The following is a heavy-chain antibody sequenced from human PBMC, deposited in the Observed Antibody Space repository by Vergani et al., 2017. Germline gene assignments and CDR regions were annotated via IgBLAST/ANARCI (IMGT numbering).Heavy chain of an antibody. D-gene: IGHD6-13*01. CDR3: ARSRGIEDN. Sequence: QVQLVESGGGVVQPGTSLRLSCVASGFTFSNYGMHWVRQAPGKGLEWVAVISHDGNNKYYADSVKGRFTISRDITKNTLYLQMNSLRVEDVAVYYCARSRGIEDNWGQGTLVTVSS. J-gene: IGHJ4*02. CDR1: GFTFSNYG. V-gene: IGHV3-30*03. CDR2: ISHDGNNK.